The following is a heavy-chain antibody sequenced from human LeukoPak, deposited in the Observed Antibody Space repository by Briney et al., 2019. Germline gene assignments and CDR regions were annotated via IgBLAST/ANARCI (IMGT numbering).Heavy chain of an antibody. Sequence: SETLSLTCTVSGGSISSSSYYWGWIRQPPGKGLEWIGSIYYSGSTYYNPSLKSRVTISVDTSTHPSSMKVSSVTAADTAVYYCARQYCSRPSCLGWFDLWGQGTLVTVSS. CDR1: GGSISSSSYY. J-gene: IGHJ5*02. CDR3: ARQYCSRPSCLGWFDL. D-gene: IGHD2-2*01. CDR2: IYYSGST. V-gene: IGHV4-39*01.